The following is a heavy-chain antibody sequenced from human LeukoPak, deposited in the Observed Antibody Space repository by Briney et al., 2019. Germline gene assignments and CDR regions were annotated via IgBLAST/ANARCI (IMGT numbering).Heavy chain of an antibody. Sequence: TGGSLRLSCVASGFTFSNYWMSWVRQAPGKGLEWVANINQDGGEKYSVDSVKGRFTISRDNAKNTLYLQMNSLRAEDTAVYYCRGQHQVDYWGQGTLVTVSS. V-gene: IGHV3-7*01. CDR3: RGQHQVDY. CDR2: INQDGGEK. D-gene: IGHD6-13*01. CDR1: GFTFSNYW. J-gene: IGHJ4*02.